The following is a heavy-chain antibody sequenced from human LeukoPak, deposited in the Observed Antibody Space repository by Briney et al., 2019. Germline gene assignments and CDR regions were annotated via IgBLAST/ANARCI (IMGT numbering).Heavy chain of an antibody. V-gene: IGHV1-2*02. CDR3: ARETDKGSGSYSTLDY. CDR1: GYTFTGYY. Sequence: ASVKVSCKASGYTFTGYYMHWVRQAPGQGLEWMGWINPNSGGTNYAQKFQGRVTMTRDTSISTAYMELSRLRSDDTAVHYCARETDKGSGSYSTLDYWGQGTLVTVSS. D-gene: IGHD3-10*01. J-gene: IGHJ4*02. CDR2: INPNSGGT.